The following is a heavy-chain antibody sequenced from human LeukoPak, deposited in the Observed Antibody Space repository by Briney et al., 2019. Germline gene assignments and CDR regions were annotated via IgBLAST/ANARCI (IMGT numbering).Heavy chain of an antibody. J-gene: IGHJ5*02. Sequence: GESLKISCAVSGLTVSTNYMSWVRQAPGKGLEWVSSISSSSSYIYYADSVKGRFTISRDNAKNSLYLQMNSLRAEDTAVYYCARGAYIVVVPAAKKPPLGFDPWGQGTLVTVSS. V-gene: IGHV3-21*01. CDR2: ISSSSSYI. CDR3: ARGAYIVVVPAAKKPPLGFDP. D-gene: IGHD2-2*01. CDR1: GLTVSTNY.